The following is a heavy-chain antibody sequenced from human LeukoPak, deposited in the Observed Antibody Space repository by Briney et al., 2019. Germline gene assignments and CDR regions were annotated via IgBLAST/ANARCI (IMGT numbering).Heavy chain of an antibody. CDR2: MNPNSGNT. D-gene: IGHD3-22*01. CDR1: GYTFTSYD. V-gene: IGHV1-8*01. CDR3: ARDRDYDSSGYYPLY. J-gene: IGHJ4*02. Sequence: GASVKVSCKASGYTFTSYDINWVRQATGQGLEWMGWMNPNSGNTGYAQKFQGRVTMTRNTSISTAYMELSSLRAEDTAVYYCARDRDYDSSGYYPLYWGQGTLVTVSS.